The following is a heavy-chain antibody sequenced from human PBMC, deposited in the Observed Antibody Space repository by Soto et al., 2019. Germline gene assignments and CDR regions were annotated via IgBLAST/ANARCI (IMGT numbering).Heavy chain of an antibody. CDR1: GYSFTSYW. Sequence: PGESLKISCKGSGYSFTSYWISWVRQMPGKGLEWMGRIDPSDSYTNYSPSFQGHVTNSADKSISTAYLQWSGLKASDTAMYYCARHTEVATISEGGHYGMDVWGQGNTVTVSS. CDR2: IDPSDSYT. V-gene: IGHV5-10-1*01. D-gene: IGHD5-12*01. CDR3: ARHTEVATISEGGHYGMDV. J-gene: IGHJ6*02.